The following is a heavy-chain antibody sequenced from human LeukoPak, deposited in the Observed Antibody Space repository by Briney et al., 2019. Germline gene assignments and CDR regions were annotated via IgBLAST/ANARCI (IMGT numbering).Heavy chain of an antibody. D-gene: IGHD2-2*01. J-gene: IGHJ6*03. CDR2: IKQDGSEK. Sequence: GGSLRLSCAASGFTVSDYYMSWVRQAPGKGLEWVANIKQDGSEKYYVDSVKGRFTISRDNAKNSLYLQMNSLRAEDTAVYYCARARGNQLLSFYYYMDVWGKGTTVTISS. V-gene: IGHV3-7*01. CDR1: GFTVSDYY. CDR3: ARARGNQLLSFYYYMDV.